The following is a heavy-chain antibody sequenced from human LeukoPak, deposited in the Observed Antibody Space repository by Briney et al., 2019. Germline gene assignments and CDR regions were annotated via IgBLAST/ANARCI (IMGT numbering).Heavy chain of an antibody. V-gene: IGHV4-39*07. D-gene: IGHD1-14*01. CDR1: GGSISSSSYY. CDR2: IYYSGST. J-gene: IGHJ3*02. CDR3: ARGGGATGAFDI. Sequence: SETLSLTCTVSGGSISSSSYYWGWIRPPPGKGLEWIGSIYYSGSTYYNPSLKSRVTISVDTSKNQFSLKLSSVTAADTAVYYCARGGGATGAFDIWGQGTMVTVSS.